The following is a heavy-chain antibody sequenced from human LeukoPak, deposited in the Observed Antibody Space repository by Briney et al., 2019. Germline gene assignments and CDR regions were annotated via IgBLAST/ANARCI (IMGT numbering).Heavy chain of an antibody. CDR1: GYTFTGYY. CDR2: INPNSGGT. J-gene: IGHJ5*02. Sequence: ASVKVSCKTAGYTFTGYYMHWVREAPGQVLEWIGWINPNSGGTNYAQKFQGRVTMTRDTSISTAYMELSRLRSDDTAVYYCAKGYYDSSGGEWFDPWGQGTLVTVSS. V-gene: IGHV1-2*02. D-gene: IGHD3-22*01. CDR3: AKGYYDSSGGEWFDP.